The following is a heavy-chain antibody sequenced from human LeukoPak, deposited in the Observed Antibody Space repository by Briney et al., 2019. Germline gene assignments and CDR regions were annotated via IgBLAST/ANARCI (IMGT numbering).Heavy chain of an antibody. V-gene: IGHV4-59*01. CDR3: ARGSIVATRFDY. CDR1: GGSISSYY. J-gene: IGHJ4*02. CDR2: IFYSGTT. Sequence: SETLSLTCTVSGGSISSYYWNWIRQPPGKGLEWIGNIFYSGTTDYNPSLKSRVTISVDTSKNQFSLKLSSVTAADTAVYYCARGSIVATRFDYWGQGTLVTVSS. D-gene: IGHD5-12*01.